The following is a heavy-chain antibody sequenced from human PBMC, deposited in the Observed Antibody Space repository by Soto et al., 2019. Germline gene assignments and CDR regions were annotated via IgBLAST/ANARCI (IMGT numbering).Heavy chain of an antibody. J-gene: IGHJ6*02. CDR2: IFYSGGT. V-gene: IGHV4-30-4*01. D-gene: IGHD3-10*01. CDR1: GGSISSNDYY. Sequence: SETLSLTCTVSGGSISSNDYYWNWILQAPGKGPEWIAYIFYSGGTYYNPSLMSRVTISVDTSKNQFSLKLSSVTAADTAVYYCASPRPMVRGATGNRYYYYGTDVWGQGTTVTVSS. CDR3: ASPRPMVRGATGNRYYYYGTDV.